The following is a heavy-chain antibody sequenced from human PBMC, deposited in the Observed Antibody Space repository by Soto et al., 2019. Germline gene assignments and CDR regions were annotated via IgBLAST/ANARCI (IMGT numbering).Heavy chain of an antibody. D-gene: IGHD5-18*01. J-gene: IGHJ6*02. CDR3: ARDTSLVGGGEDSNVYYSWYYSGMDV. V-gene: IGHV3-48*03. CDR2: ISSSGSTI. CDR1: GFTFSNYE. Sequence: EVQLVESGGDLVQPGGSPRLSCAASGFTFSNYEVNWVRQAPGKGLEWVSYISSSGSTIYYADSVKGRFTISRDNAKNSVHLQMDSLRAEDTAVYYCARDTSLVGGGEDSNVYYSWYYSGMDVWGQGTTVTVSS.